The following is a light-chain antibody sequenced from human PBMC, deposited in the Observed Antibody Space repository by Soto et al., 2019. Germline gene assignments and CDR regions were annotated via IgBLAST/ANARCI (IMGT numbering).Light chain of an antibody. CDR2: DAS. CDR3: QQRSNQGT. CDR1: QSVSSY. J-gene: IGKJ1*01. Sequence: EIVLTQSPATLSLSPGERATLSCRASQSVSSYLAWYQQKPGQAPRLLIYDASNRATGIPARFSGSGSGTDFTLTISSLEPEDFAVYYCQQRSNQGTFGQGTKWIS. V-gene: IGKV3-11*01.